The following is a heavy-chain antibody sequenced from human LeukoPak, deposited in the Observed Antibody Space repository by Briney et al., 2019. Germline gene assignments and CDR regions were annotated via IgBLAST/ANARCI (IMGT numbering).Heavy chain of an antibody. V-gene: IGHV3-15*01. J-gene: IGHJ6*03. Sequence: GGSLRLSCAASGFTFSNAWMSWVRQAPGKGLEWVGRIKSKTDGGTTDYAAPVRGRFTISRDDSKNTLYLQMNSLKTEDTAVYYCTTPSGWPVKPNYYYYMDVWGKGTTVTVSS. D-gene: IGHD6-19*01. CDR1: GFTFSNAW. CDR2: IKSKTDGGTT. CDR3: TTPSGWPVKPNYYYYMDV.